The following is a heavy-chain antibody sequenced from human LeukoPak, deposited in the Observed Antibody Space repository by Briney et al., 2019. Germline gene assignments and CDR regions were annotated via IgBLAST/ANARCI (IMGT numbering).Heavy chain of an antibody. CDR2: IRYDGSNK. V-gene: IGHV3-30*02. CDR1: GFTFSSYG. D-gene: IGHD3-22*01. Sequence: SGGSLRLSCAASGFTFSSYGMHWVRQAPGKGLEWVAFIRYDGSNKYYADSVKGRFTISRDNSKNTLYLQMNSLRAEDTAVYYCAKDYYDSSGSPYWGQGTLVTVSS. J-gene: IGHJ4*02. CDR3: AKDYYDSSGSPY.